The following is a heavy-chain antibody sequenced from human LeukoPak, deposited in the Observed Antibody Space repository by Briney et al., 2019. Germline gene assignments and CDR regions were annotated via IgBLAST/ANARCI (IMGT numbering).Heavy chain of an antibody. CDR3: AKDQRGSWPNIYDDC. CDR2: ISSSGSTI. D-gene: IGHD6-13*01. V-gene: IGHV3-11*01. Sequence: GGSLRLSCAASGFTFSDYYMSWIRQAPGKGLEWVSYISSSGSTIYYADSVKGRFTISRDNSKNTLYLQMNSLRAEDTAVYYCAKDQRGSWPNIYDDCWGQGTLVTVSS. J-gene: IGHJ4*02. CDR1: GFTFSDYY.